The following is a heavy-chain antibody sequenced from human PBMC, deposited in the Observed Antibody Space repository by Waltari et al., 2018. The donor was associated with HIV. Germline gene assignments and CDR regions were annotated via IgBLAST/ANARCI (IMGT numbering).Heavy chain of an antibody. CDR3: APRDYGDYQFDY. CDR1: GGSIISNVYY. D-gene: IGHD4-17*01. CDR2: VYYSGST. J-gene: IGHJ4*02. V-gene: IGHV4-39*01. Sequence: QLQLQESGPGLVKPSETLSLTCTVPGGSIISNVYYWGWIRQPPGKGLEWIGSVYYSGSTYYNPSLKSRVTISVDTSKNQFYLRLRSVTAADTAVYYCAPRDYGDYQFDYWGRGTLVTVSS.